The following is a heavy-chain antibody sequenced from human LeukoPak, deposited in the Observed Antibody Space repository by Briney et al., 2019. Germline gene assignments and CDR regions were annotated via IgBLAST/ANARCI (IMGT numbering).Heavy chain of an antibody. CDR3: ARGSGTFYYDSSGYLNYFDP. D-gene: IGHD3-22*01. J-gene: IGHJ5*02. V-gene: IGHV4-39*01. CDR2: IYYSGIT. CDR1: GGSISSSFFY. Sequence: PSETLPLTCSVSGGSISSSFFYWDCIRQPPGKGLEWIATIYYSGITYQNPSLRSRVTISVDTSKNQFSLKLSSVTAADTAVYFCARGSGTFYYDSSGYLNYFDPWGQGTLVTVSS.